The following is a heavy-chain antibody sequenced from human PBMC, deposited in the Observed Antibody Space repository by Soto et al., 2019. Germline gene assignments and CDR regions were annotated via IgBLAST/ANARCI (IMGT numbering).Heavy chain of an antibody. D-gene: IGHD6-19*01. CDR2: IYYSGST. J-gene: IGHJ4*02. V-gene: IGHV4-59*08. CDR3: ARHLRSGGWFAY. CDR1: GGSMTNYY. Sequence: SETLSLTCAVSGGSMTNYYWSWIRQAPGKGLEWIGYIYYSGSTNYNPSHKSRVTISVDTSKNQFSLKLYSVTAAETAMYYCARHLRSGGWFAYWGLGALVTVSS.